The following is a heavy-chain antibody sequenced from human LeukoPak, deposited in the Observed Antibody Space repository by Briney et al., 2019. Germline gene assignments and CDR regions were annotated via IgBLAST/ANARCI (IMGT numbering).Heavy chain of an antibody. CDR2: IGGSDGRT. J-gene: IGHJ4*02. V-gene: IGHV3-23*01. Sequence: VGSLRLSCTASGFSFSNYAMSWVRQAPGKGLEWVSAIGGSDGRTYYADSVQGRFTISRDNSKDTLDLHMNSLRAGDTAVYYCAKERSDSRWYLYDYWGQGTLVTVSS. CDR3: AKERSDSRWYLYDY. CDR1: GFSFSNYA. D-gene: IGHD6-13*01.